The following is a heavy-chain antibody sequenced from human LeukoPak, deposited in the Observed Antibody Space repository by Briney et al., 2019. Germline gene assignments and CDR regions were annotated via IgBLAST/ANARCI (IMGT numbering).Heavy chain of an antibody. J-gene: IGHJ4*02. CDR3: ATSVGATELHQGDFDY. CDR1: GFTFSSYA. CDR2: ISYDGSNK. D-gene: IGHD1-26*01. Sequence: PGRSLRPSCAASGFTFSSYAMHWVRQAPGKGLEWVAVISYDGSNKYYADSVKGRFTISRDNSKNTLYLQMNSLRAEDTAVYYCATSVGATELHQGDFDYWGQGTLVTVSS. V-gene: IGHV3-30-3*01.